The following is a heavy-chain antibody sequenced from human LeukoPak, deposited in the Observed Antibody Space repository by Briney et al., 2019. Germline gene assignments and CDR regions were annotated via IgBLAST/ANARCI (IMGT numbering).Heavy chain of an antibody. J-gene: IGHJ4*02. CDR2: IYSGGST. CDR1: GFTVSSNY. Sequence: GGSLRLSCAASGFTVSSNYMSWVRQAPGKGLEWVSVIYSGGSTYYADSVKGRFTISRDNSKNTLYLQMNSLRAEDTAVYYCASDHSYGRPGGFDYWGQGTLVTVSS. V-gene: IGHV3-53*01. CDR3: ASDHSYGRPGGFDY. D-gene: IGHD5-18*01.